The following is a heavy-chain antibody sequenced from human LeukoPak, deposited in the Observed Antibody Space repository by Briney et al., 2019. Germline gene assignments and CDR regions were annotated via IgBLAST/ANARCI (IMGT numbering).Heavy chain of an antibody. J-gene: IGHJ4*02. CDR2: IKQDGSEK. Sequence: GGSLRLSCAASGFTFSSYAMSWVRQAPGKGLEWVANIKQDGSEKYYVDSVKGRFTISRDNAKNSLYLQMNSLRAEDTAVYYCARDFYYYGSGSYEWGQGTLVTVSS. CDR1: GFTFSSYA. V-gene: IGHV3-7*01. CDR3: ARDFYYYGSGSYE. D-gene: IGHD3-10*01.